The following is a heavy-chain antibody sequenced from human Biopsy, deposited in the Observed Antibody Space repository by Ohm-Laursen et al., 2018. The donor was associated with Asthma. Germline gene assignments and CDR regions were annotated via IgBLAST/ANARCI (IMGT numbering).Heavy chain of an antibody. J-gene: IGHJ4*02. Sequence: SETLSLTCTVSGGSLSGYYWSCIRQSPGKGLEWIWHISYRIEHSGSTNYNPSLMGRVTISEDTSKSHFSPTLTSVTAADTAVYFCASLKYDTGGIAFRYYFDFWGQGTLVTVSS. CDR3: ASLKYDTGGIAFRYYFDF. CDR1: GGSLSGYY. CDR2: ISYRIEHSGST. V-gene: IGHV4-59*08. D-gene: IGHD2-8*02.